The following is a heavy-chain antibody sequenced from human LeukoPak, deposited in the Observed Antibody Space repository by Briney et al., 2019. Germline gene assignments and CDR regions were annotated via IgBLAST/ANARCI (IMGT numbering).Heavy chain of an antibody. CDR2: ISDRGDRT. Sequence: GGSLRLSCAASGFTFSDYAMSWVRQAPGKGLEWVSAISDRGDRTWDADSVKGRVTISRDNYKNTLFPQMNSLRAEDTAIYYCAKDSYDSSGSRYDYWGQGTLVTVSS. CDR1: GFTFSDYA. D-gene: IGHD3-22*01. J-gene: IGHJ4*02. CDR3: AKDSYDSSGSRYDY. V-gene: IGHV3-23*01.